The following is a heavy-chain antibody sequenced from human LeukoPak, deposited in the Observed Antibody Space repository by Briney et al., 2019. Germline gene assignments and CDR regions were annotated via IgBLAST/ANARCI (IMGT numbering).Heavy chain of an antibody. CDR2: IYYSGST. V-gene: IGHV4-61*01. CDR3: ARDNYDYGGLYAFEI. CDR1: GGSVSSGSYY. D-gene: IGHD4-23*01. Sequence: PSETLSLTCTVSGGSVSSGSYYWSWIRQPPGKGLEWIGYIYYSGSTNYNPSLKSRVTISVDTSKNQFSLKLSSVTAADTAVYYCARDNYDYGGLYAFEIWGQGTMVTVSS. J-gene: IGHJ3*02.